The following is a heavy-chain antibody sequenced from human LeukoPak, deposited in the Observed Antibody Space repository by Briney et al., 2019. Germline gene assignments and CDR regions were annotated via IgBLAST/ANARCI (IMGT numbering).Heavy chain of an antibody. CDR1: GYSISSSNW. CDR2: IYYSGST. CDR3: ARSTAAMRYYYYYYMDV. D-gene: IGHD2-2*01. Sequence: PSDTLSLTCAVSGYSISSSNWWGWIRQPPGKGLEWIGYIYYSGSTYYNPSLKSRVTMSVDTSKYQFSLKLSSVTAVDTAVYYCARSTAAMRYYYYYYMDVWGKGTTVTVSS. V-gene: IGHV4-28*01. J-gene: IGHJ6*03.